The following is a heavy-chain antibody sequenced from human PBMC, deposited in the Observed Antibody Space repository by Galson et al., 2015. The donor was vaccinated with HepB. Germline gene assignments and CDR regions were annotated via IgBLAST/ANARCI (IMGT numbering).Heavy chain of an antibody. CDR2: IDPTSGGT. D-gene: IGHD2-15*01. V-gene: IGHV1-2*06. J-gene: IGHJ4*02. CDR3: VRDAGRYCSGASCYPGYDY. CDR1: GYSFTDYY. Sequence: SVKVSCKASGYSFTDYYMHWVRQAPGQGLEWMGRIDPTSGGTKYAQKFQGRVTMTTDTSTSTAYMDLRSLRSDDTAVYYCVRDAGRYCSGASCYPGYDYWGQGTLVTVSS.